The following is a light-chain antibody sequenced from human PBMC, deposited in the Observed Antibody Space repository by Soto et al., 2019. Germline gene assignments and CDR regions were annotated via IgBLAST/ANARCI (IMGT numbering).Light chain of an antibody. CDR1: QSISNW. CDR2: KAS. CDR3: QQYNSYSWT. Sequence: DNPMTQSPSTLSASVGDRVTIPCRASQSISNWLAWYQQKPGKAPKLLIYKASTLESGVPSRFSGSGSGTDFTFTISSLQPDDFATYYCQQYNSYSWTFGQGTKVDI. V-gene: IGKV1-5*03. J-gene: IGKJ1*01.